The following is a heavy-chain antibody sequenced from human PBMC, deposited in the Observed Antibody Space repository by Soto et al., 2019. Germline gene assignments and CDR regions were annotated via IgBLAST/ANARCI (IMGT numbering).Heavy chain of an antibody. V-gene: IGHV3-66*01. CDR2: ISNGGGA. Sequence: EVQLVESGGGLVQPGGSLRLSCAASGFTVTNYFMTWVRQAPGKGLEWVSVISNGGGAYYADSVKGRFTIFRDNSENTPYLQMNALRAEDTAVYYCARDEFGGAYDFWHGGQGTLVTVSS. J-gene: IGHJ4*02. CDR3: ARDEFGGAYDFWH. D-gene: IGHD3-3*01. CDR1: GFTVTNYF.